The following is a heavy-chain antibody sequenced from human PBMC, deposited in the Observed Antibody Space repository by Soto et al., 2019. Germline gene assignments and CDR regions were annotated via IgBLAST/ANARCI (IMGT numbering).Heavy chain of an antibody. Sequence: LSLTCTVSSGSVSSYYWSWIRQPPGKGLEWISDIHTSGSTIDNSSLNSRVTIAVDTSKTTSSLKMRSVTAADTAVYYCAYADSQGPFALWGPGTRVTVSS. J-gene: IGHJ4*02. D-gene: IGHD3-16*01. CDR2: IHTSGST. CDR3: AYADSQGPFAL. CDR1: SGSVSSYY. V-gene: IGHV4-59*02.